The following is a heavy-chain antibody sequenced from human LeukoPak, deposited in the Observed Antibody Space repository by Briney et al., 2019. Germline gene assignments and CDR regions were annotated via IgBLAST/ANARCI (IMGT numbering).Heavy chain of an antibody. J-gene: IGHJ5*02. D-gene: IGHD6-19*01. V-gene: IGHV4-39*01. CDR1: GGSISSSSYY. CDR2: IYYSGST. Sequence: SETLSLTCTVSGGSISSSSYYWGWIRRPPGKGLEWIGSIYYSGSTYYNPSLKSRVTISVDTSKNQFSLKLSSVTAADTAVYYCARPRIAVAGTTVHWFDPWGQGTLVTVSS. CDR3: ARPRIAVAGTTVHWFDP.